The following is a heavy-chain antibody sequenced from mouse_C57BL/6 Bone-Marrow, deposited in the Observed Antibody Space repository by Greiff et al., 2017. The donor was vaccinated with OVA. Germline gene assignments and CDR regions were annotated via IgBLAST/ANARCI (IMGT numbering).Heavy chain of an antibody. CDR3: ARDDDYFFEY. Sequence: VQLQQSGAEVVRPGASVKLSCKASGYTFTNHYINWVKQRPGQGLEWIARIYPGSGNTYYNEKFKGKATLTAEKSYNTAYMQLSSLTSEDSAVYCSARDDDYFFEYWGQGTTLTVSS. V-gene: IGHV1-76*01. CDR1: GYTFTNHY. CDR2: IYPGSGNT. J-gene: IGHJ2*01. D-gene: IGHD2-3*01.